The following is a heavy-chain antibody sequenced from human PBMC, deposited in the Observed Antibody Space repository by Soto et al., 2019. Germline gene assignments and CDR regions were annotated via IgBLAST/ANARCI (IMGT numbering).Heavy chain of an antibody. Sequence: EVQLLESGGTLVQPGGSLRLSCAASGFTFSNYGMNWVRQAAGKGLEWVSGIHSRGDGPSYADSLKGRFTISRDNSKNTLYLQMNSLRAEDTAIYYCTTDHNWSDGYWGQGTLVSVSS. CDR2: IHSRGDGP. CDR3: TTDHNWSDGY. J-gene: IGHJ4*02. D-gene: IGHD1-1*01. V-gene: IGHV3-23*01. CDR1: GFTFSNYG.